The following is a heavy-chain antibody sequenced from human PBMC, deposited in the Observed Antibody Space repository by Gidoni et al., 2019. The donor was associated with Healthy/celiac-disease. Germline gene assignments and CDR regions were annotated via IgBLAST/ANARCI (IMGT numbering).Heavy chain of an antibody. V-gene: IGHV3-21*01. D-gene: IGHD6-13*01. J-gene: IGHJ6*04. CDR3: ARDQEGAAAGPMDV. Sequence: EVQLVESGGGMVKSGGSLRLSCAASGFTFRSYSMNWVLQAPGKGLEWVSSISSSSSYIYYADSVKGRFTISRDNAKNSLYLQMNSLRAEDTAVYYCARDQEGAAAGPMDVWGKGTTVTVSS. CDR1: GFTFRSYS. CDR2: ISSSSSYI.